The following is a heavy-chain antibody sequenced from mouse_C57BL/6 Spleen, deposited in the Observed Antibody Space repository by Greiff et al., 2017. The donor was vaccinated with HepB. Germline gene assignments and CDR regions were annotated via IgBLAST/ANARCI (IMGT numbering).Heavy chain of an antibody. V-gene: IGHV1-52*01. J-gene: IGHJ1*03. Sequence: QVQLQQPGAELVRPGSSVKLSCKASGYTFTSYWMHWVKQRPIQGLEWIGNIDPSDSETHYNQKFKDKATLTVDKSSSTAYMQLSSLTSEDSAVYYCARFGSRPHWYFDVWGTGTTVTVSS. CDR3: ARFGSRPHWYFDV. CDR2: IDPSDSET. D-gene: IGHD1-1*01. CDR1: GYTFTSYW.